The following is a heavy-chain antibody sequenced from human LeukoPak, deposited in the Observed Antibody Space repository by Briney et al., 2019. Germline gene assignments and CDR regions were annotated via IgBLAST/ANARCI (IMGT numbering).Heavy chain of an antibody. V-gene: IGHV3-23*01. D-gene: IGHD3-3*01. CDR2: VSGSAGRT. CDR3: AKSDPYDFWSGLIRN. J-gene: IGHJ4*02. CDR1: GFTFTSYP. Sequence: PGGSLRLSCSASGFTFTSYPMTWVRQAPGKGLEWVSSVSGSAGRTYYADSVKGRFTISRDNSKNTLYLQMNSLRAEDTAVYYCAKSDPYDFWSGLIRNWGQGTLVTVSS.